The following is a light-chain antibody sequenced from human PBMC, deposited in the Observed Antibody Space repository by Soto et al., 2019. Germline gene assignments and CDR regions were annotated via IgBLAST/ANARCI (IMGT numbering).Light chain of an antibody. CDR2: DVS. V-gene: IGLV2-14*01. Sequence: QSALTQPASVSGSPGQSITISCTGTSSDVGGYNHVSWYQQHPGKAPKLMIYDVSNRPSGVSNRFSGSKSGNTASLTISGRQAEDEADYYCSSYTISRTSVIFSGGTKVTVL. CDR3: SSYTISRTSVI. J-gene: IGLJ2*01. CDR1: SSDVGGYNH.